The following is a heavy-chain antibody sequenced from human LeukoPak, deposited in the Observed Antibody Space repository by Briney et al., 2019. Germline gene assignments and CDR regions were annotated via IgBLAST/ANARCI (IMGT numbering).Heavy chain of an antibody. CDR2: INAGNGNT. D-gene: IGHD6-13*01. CDR3: ARSAAGTGALYYFDY. V-gene: IGHV1-3*03. J-gene: IGHJ4*02. CDR1: GYTFTSYA. Sequence: GASVTDSCKASGYTFTSYAMHWVRQAPGQRLEWMGWINAGNGNTKYSQEFQGRVTITRDTSASTAYMELSSLRSEDMAVYYCARSAAGTGALYYFDYWGQGTLVTVSS.